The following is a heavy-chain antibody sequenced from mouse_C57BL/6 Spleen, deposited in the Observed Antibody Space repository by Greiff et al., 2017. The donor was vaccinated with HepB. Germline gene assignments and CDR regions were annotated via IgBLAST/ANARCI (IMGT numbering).Heavy chain of an antibody. Sequence: EVKVVESGGGLVQSGRSLRLSCATSGFTFSDFYMEWVRQAPGKGLEWIAASRNKANDYTTEYSASVKGRFIVSRDTSQSILYLQMNALRAEDTAIYYCARAMKDGAYFDYWGQGTTLTVSS. CDR2: SRNKANDYTT. CDR3: ARAMKDGAYFDY. V-gene: IGHV7-1*01. D-gene: IGHD1-1*02. CDR1: GFTFSDFY. J-gene: IGHJ2*01.